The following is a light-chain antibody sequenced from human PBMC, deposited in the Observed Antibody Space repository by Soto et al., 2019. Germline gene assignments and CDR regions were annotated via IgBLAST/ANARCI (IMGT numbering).Light chain of an antibody. CDR2: STT. CDR3: LLYYGGAQV. V-gene: IGLV7-43*01. Sequence: QAVVTQEPSLTVSPGGTVTLTCASSTGAVTSGYYLSWFQQKPGQAPRALIYSTTNKHFWTPARFSGSLLGGKAALTLSGVQPEDEAEYYCLLYYGGAQVFGGGTKLTVL. CDR1: TGAVTSGYY. J-gene: IGLJ2*01.